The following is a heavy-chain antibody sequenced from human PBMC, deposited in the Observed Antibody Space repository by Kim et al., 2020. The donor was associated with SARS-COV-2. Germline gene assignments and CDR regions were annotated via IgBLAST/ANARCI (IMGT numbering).Heavy chain of an antibody. Sequence: SETLSLTCAVSGGSISSSNWWSWVRQPPGKGLEWIGEIYHSGSTNYNPSLKSRVTISVDKSKNQLSLKLTSVTTADTAVYYCARDLSIVGAPYYYGMDVWGQGTTVTLSS. J-gene: IGHJ6*02. V-gene: IGHV4-4*02. CDR1: GGSISSSNW. CDR2: IYHSGST. CDR3: ARDLSIVGAPYYYGMDV. D-gene: IGHD1-26*01.